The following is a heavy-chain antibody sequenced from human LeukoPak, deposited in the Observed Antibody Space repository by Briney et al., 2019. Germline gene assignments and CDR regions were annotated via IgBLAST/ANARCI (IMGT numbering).Heavy chain of an antibody. J-gene: IGHJ3*02. CDR3: ARALNYYDSSGYYSGAFDI. V-gene: IGHV1-46*01. CDR2: IDPSGGST. Sequence: ASVKVSCKASGYTFTSYYMHWVRQAPGQGLEWMGIIDPSGGSTSYAQKFQGRVTMTRDTSTSTVYMELSSLRSEDTAVYYCARALNYYDSSGYYSGAFDIWGQGTMVTVSS. CDR1: GYTFTSYY. D-gene: IGHD3-22*01.